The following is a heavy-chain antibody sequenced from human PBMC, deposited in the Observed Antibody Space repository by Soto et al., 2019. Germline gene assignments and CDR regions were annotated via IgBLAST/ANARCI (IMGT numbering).Heavy chain of an antibody. CDR1: GFTFSSYS. J-gene: IGHJ4*02. CDR2: ISSSSSTI. CDR3: ARDLNYGLFDY. V-gene: IGHV3-48*01. Sequence: EVQLVESGGGLVQPGGSLRLSCAASGFTFSSYSMNWVRQAPGKGLEWVSYISSSSSTIYYADSVKGRFTISRDTAKNSLYLPMNILGAEDTAGYYCARDLNYGLFDYWGQGTLVTVSS. D-gene: IGHD4-17*01.